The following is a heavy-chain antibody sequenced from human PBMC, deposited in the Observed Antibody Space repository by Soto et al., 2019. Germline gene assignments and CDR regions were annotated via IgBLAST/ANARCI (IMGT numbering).Heavy chain of an antibody. CDR2: INPSGGST. CDR1: RYTFTNYY. CDR3: ATALYNLGPDDYYYYGLDV. J-gene: IGHJ6*02. V-gene: IGHV1-46*01. D-gene: IGHD1-1*01. Sequence: QVQLVQSGAEVKKPGASVKLSCKTSRYTFTNYYIHWVRQAPGQGLEWMGIINPSGGSTTYAQKFQGSVNRTRDTSTNTVYMDLSSLRSEDTAVYSCATALYNLGPDDYYYYGLDVWGQGTTVTVSS.